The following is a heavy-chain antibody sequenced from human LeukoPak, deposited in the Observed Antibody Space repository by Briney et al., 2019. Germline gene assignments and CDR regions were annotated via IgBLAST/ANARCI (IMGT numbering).Heavy chain of an antibody. V-gene: IGHV5-51*01. Sequence: GESLKISCKGSGYSFTSYWIGWVRQMPGKGLEWMGIIYPGDSDTRCSPSFQGQVTISADKSISTAYLQWSSLKASDTAMYYCARSGRRWQLEPYYYYYGMDVWGQGTTVTVSS. D-gene: IGHD6-6*01. CDR2: IYPGDSDT. CDR3: ARSGRRWQLEPYYYYYGMDV. CDR1: GYSFTSYW. J-gene: IGHJ6*02.